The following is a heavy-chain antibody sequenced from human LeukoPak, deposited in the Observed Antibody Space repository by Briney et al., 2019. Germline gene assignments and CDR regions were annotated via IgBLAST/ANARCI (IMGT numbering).Heavy chain of an antibody. V-gene: IGHV4-39*07. J-gene: IGHJ5*02. CDR2: INHSGST. CDR1: GGSISSSSYY. D-gene: IGHD2-8*01. Sequence: SETLSLTCTVSGGSISSSSYYWGWIRQPPGKGLEWIGEINHSGSTNYNPSLKSRVTISVDTSKNQFSLKLSSVTAADTAVYYCARGPLLMVYARRHWFDPWGQGTLVTVSS. CDR3: ARGPLLMVYARRHWFDP.